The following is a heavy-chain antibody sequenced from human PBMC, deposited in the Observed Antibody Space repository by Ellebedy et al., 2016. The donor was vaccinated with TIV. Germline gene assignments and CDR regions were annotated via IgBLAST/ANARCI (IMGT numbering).Heavy chain of an antibody. CDR1: GFTFSSYT. Sequence: GESLKISCAASGFTFSSYTMNWVRQAPGKGLEWVSSITSTSGTMYYAASVQGRFTSSRDNAKNLLYLQMNSLRAEETAVYYCARDKNRQLVPFDQWGQGTLVTVSS. D-gene: IGHD6-6*01. J-gene: IGHJ4*02. V-gene: IGHV3-21*01. CDR3: ARDKNRQLVPFDQ. CDR2: ITSTSGTM.